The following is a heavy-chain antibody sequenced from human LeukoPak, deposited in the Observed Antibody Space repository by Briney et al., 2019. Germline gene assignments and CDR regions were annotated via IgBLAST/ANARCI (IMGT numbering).Heavy chain of an antibody. J-gene: IGHJ4*02. CDR3: ARTPTVLVGYCSSSSCQADY. V-gene: IGHV3-21*01. CDR1: GFTFSSYS. Sequence: GGSLRLSCAASGFTFSSYSMNWVRQAPGKGLEWVSAISGDSRYIYYADSVRGRFTISRDNAENSLYLQMNSLRVEDTAVYYCARTPTVLVGYCSSSSCQADYWGQGTLVTVSS. CDR2: ISGDSRYI. D-gene: IGHD2-2*01.